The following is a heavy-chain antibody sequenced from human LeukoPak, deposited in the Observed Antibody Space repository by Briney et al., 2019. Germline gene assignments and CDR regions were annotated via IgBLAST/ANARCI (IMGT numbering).Heavy chain of an antibody. J-gene: IGHJ4*02. CDR3: ASGWSYFDY. Sequence: PGRSLRLSCAASGFTFDDYAMHWVRQAPGKGLEWVSGISWNSGSIGYADSVKGRFTISRDNAKNSLYLQMNSLRAEDTAVYYCASGWSYFDYWGQGTLVTVSS. V-gene: IGHV3-9*01. CDR2: ISWNSGSI. D-gene: IGHD2-15*01. CDR1: GFTFDDYA.